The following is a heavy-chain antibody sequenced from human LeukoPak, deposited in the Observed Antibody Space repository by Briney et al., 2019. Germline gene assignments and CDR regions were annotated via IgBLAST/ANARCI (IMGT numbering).Heavy chain of an antibody. Sequence: GASVKVSCKASGYTFTSYYMHWVRQAPGQGLEWMGIINPSGGSTSYAQKFQGRVTMTRDTSTSTVYMELSSLRSEDTAVYYCARAPDASGYSGSLFDYWGQGTLVTVSS. V-gene: IGHV1-46*01. CDR1: GYTFTSYY. CDR3: ARAPDASGYSGSLFDY. CDR2: INPSGGST. D-gene: IGHD1-26*01. J-gene: IGHJ4*02.